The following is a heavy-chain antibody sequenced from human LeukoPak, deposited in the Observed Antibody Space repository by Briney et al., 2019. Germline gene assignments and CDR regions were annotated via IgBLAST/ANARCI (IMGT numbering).Heavy chain of an antibody. V-gene: IGHV4-31*03. CDR1: GGSISSGGYY. Sequence: PSETLSLTCTVSGGSISSGGYYWSWIRQHPGKGLEWIGYIYYSGSTYYNPSLKSRVTISVDTSKNQFSLKLSSVTAADTAVYYCARAPYYDYVWGSYRPPPPWFGPWGQGTLVTVSS. D-gene: IGHD3-16*02. CDR2: IYYSGST. CDR3: ARAPYYDYVWGSYRPPPPWFGP. J-gene: IGHJ5*02.